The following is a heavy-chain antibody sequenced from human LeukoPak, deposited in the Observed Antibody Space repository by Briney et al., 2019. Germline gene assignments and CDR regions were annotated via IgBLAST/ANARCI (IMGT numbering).Heavy chain of an antibody. J-gene: IGHJ4*02. V-gene: IGHV3-74*01. CDR3: VSFYETN. CDR1: GNYW. D-gene: IGHD2/OR15-2a*01. CDR2: INSDGSWT. Sequence: GGSLRLSCAASGNYWMHWVRQVPGKGLVWVSHINSDGSWTSYADSVKGRFTISKDNAKNTVYLQMNSLRAEDTAVYYCVSFYETNWGRGTLVTVSS.